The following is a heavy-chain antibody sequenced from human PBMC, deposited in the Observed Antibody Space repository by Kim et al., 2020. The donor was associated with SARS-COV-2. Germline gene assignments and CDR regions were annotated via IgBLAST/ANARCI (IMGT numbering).Heavy chain of an antibody. V-gene: IGHV3-9*01. CDR2: ISWNSGSI. J-gene: IGHJ4*01. CDR1: GFTFDDYA. CDR3: AKDIHYYDSSGPNDY. Sequence: GGSLRLSCAASGFTFDDYAMHWVRQAPGKGLEWVSGISWNSGSIGYADSVKGRFTISRDNAKNSLYLQMNSLRAEDTALYYCAKDIHYYDSSGPNDYWG. D-gene: IGHD3-22*01.